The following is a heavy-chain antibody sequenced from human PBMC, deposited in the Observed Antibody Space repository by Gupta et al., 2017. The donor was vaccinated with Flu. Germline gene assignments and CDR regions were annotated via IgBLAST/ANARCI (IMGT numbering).Heavy chain of an antibody. J-gene: IGHJ5*02. Sequence: GYYWTWICQSPGRGLEWMGYIDCRGTSYHNPSQKGRLTMSGDTSKIQFSLTRRSVTAADTAVYYGEREKDCGFVCHNWSDTWGRGILVTVSS. CDR3: EREKDCGFVCHNWSDT. CDR1: GYY. V-gene: IGHV4-31*02. D-gene: IGHD3-10*01. CDR2: IDCRGTS.